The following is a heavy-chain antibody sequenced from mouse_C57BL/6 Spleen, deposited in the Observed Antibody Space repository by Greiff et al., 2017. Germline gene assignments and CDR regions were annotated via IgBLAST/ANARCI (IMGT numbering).Heavy chain of an antibody. D-gene: IGHD1-1*01. CDR1: GYTFTDYY. V-gene: IGHV1-26*01. Sequence: EVQLQQSGPELVKPGASVKISCKASGYTFTDYYMNWVKQSHGKSLEWIGDINPNNGGTSYNQKFKGKATLTVDKSSSTAYMELRSLTSEDSAVYYCARRGVTTVVDGDYFDYWGQGTTLTVSS. CDR2: INPNNGGT. J-gene: IGHJ2*01. CDR3: ARRGVTTVVDGDYFDY.